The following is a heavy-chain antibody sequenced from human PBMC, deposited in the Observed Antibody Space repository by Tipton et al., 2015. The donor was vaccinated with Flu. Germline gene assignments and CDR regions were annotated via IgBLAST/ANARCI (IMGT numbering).Heavy chain of an antibody. CDR3: ARGGDTATIDY. Sequence: SLRLSCAASGFTFSSSEMNWVRQAPGKGLEWVSYIRSSGSTIYYADSVKGRFTISRDNAKNSLYLQMNSLRAEDTAVYYCARGGDTATIDYWGQGTLVTVSS. CDR2: IRSSGSTI. J-gene: IGHJ4*02. V-gene: IGHV3-48*03. D-gene: IGHD5-18*01. CDR1: GFTFSSSE.